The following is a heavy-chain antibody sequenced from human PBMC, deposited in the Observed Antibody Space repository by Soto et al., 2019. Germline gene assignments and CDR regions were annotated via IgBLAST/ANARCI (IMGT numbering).Heavy chain of an antibody. CDR3: AKDLGRSGRGWFVDY. Sequence: GGSLRLSCAASGFTFSSYAMSWVRQAPGKGLERVSAISGSGGSTYYADSVKGRFTISRDNSKNTLYLQMNSLRAEDTAVYYCAKDLGRSGRGWFVDYWGQGTLVTVSS. V-gene: IGHV3-23*01. J-gene: IGHJ4*02. D-gene: IGHD3-10*01. CDR2: ISGSGGST. CDR1: GFTFSSYA.